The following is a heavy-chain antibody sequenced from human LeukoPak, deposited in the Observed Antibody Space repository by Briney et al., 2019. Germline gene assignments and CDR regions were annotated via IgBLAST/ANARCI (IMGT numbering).Heavy chain of an antibody. CDR3: ATHTGNRGYDLAYYYYYMDV. V-gene: IGHV1-24*01. J-gene: IGHJ6*03. Sequence: ASVKVSCKVSGYTLTELSMHWVRQAPGKGLEWMGGFDPEDGETIYAQKFQGRVTMTEDTSTDTAYMELSSLRSEDTAVYYCATHTGNRGYDLAYYYYYMDVWGKGTTVTDSS. CDR2: FDPEDGET. CDR1: GYTLTELS. D-gene: IGHD3-3*01.